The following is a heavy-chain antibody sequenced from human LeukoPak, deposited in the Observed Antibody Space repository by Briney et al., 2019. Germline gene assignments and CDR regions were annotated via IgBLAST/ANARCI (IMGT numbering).Heavy chain of an antibody. D-gene: IGHD2-15*01. CDR1: GYTFTGYY. J-gene: IGHJ1*01. CDR3: ARDLCRSGGSCYGPRAEYFQH. Sequence: ASVKVSCKASGYTFTGYYMHWVRQAPGQGLEWMGWINPNSGGTNYAQNFQGRVTMTRDTSISTAYMELSSLRSEDTAVYYCARDLCRSGGSCYGPRAEYFQHWGQGTLVTVSS. CDR2: INPNSGGT. V-gene: IGHV1-2*02.